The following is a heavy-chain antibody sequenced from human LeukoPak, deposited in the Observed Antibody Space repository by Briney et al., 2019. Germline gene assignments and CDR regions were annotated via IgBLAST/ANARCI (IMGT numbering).Heavy chain of an antibody. Sequence: GGSLRLSCAASGFTFSSYAMSWVRQAPGKGLEWVAVIWYDGSNKYYADSVKGRFTLSRDNSKNMLFLQMNSLRPEDTAVYFCARDLTQLALFDYWGQGTLVTVSS. CDR1: GFTFSSYA. CDR2: IWYDGSNK. D-gene: IGHD6-13*01. J-gene: IGHJ4*02. CDR3: ARDLTQLALFDY. V-gene: IGHV3-33*08.